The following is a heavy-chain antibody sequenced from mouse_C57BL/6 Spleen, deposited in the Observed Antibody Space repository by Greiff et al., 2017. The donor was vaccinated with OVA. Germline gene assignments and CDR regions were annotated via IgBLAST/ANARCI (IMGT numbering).Heavy chain of an antibody. V-gene: IGHV1-26*01. CDR2: INPNNGGT. D-gene: IGHD2-4*01. Sequence: EVQLQQSGPELVKPGASVKISCKASGYTFTDYYMNWVKQSHGKSLEWIGDINPNNGGTSYNQKFKGKATLTVDKSSSTAYMELRSLTSEDSAVYYCANDYDYWYFDVWGTGTTVTVSS. CDR3: ANDYDYWYFDV. J-gene: IGHJ1*03. CDR1: GYTFTDYY.